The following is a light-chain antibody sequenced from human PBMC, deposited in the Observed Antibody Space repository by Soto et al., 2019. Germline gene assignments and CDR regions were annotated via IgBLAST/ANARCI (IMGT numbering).Light chain of an antibody. CDR3: SSYAGSDSPYV. J-gene: IGLJ1*01. CDR2: EVS. CDR1: SSDVGGYNY. V-gene: IGLV2-8*01. Sequence: QSVLTQPPSASGSPGQSVTISCTGTSSDVGGYNYVSWYQQHPGKAPKVMIFEVSKRPSGVPDRFSGSKSGNTASLTVSGLQAEEEADYYCSSYAGSDSPYVFGTGTKVTVL.